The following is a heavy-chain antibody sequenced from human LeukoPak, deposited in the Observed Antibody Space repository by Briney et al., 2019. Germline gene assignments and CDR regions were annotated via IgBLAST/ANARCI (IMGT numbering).Heavy chain of an antibody. V-gene: IGHV3-48*03. CDR2: ISSSGSTI. CDR1: GFTFSSYE. J-gene: IGHJ6*04. Sequence: GGSLRLSCAASGFTFSSYEMNWVRQAPGKGLEWVSYISSSGSTIYHADSVMGRLTISRDHAKNSLYLQMHSLRAEDTALYYCARERPEVPAAMSYYYYGMDVWGKGTTVTVSS. CDR3: ARERPEVPAAMSYYYYGMDV. D-gene: IGHD2-2*01.